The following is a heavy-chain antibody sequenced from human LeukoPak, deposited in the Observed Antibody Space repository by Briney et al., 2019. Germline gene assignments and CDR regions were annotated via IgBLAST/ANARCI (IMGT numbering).Heavy chain of an antibody. V-gene: IGHV4-59*01. CDR3: ARMRSSSWYVSAFDP. CDR1: GGSFSSYY. CDR2: IYYSGST. J-gene: IGHJ5*02. D-gene: IGHD6-13*01. Sequence: SETLSLTCAVYGGSFSSYYWSWIRQPPGKGLEWIGYIYYSGSTNYNPSLKSRVTISVDTSKNQFSLKLSSVTAADTAVYYCARMRSSSWYVSAFDPWGQGTLVTVSS.